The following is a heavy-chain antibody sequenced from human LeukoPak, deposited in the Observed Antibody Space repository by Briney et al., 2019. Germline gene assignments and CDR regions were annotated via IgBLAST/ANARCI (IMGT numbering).Heavy chain of an antibody. D-gene: IGHD4-17*01. CDR3: ARGAVTSVGAFDI. Sequence: GGSLRLSCAASGFTVSSNYMSWVRQTPGKGLVWVSRINSDGAGTIYADSVKGRFTISRGNAKNTLYLQMNSLRAEDTSVYYCARGAVTSVGAFDIWGLGTMVTVSS. CDR1: GFTVSSNY. CDR2: INSDGAGT. J-gene: IGHJ3*02. V-gene: IGHV3-74*01.